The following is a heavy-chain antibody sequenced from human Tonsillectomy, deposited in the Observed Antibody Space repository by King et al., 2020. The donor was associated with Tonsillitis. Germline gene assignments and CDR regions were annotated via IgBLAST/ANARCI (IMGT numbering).Heavy chain of an antibody. CDR1: GYTFTSYD. Sequence: QLVQSGAEVKKPGASVKVSCKASGYTFTSYDINWVRQATGQGLEWMGWMNPNNGNTGYAQKFQGRVTMTRNTSIGTAYMELSSLRSEDTAVYYCARGARWQLLPLFGGQGTTITVSS. V-gene: IGHV1-8*01. J-gene: IGHJ6*02. CDR2: MNPNNGNT. CDR3: ARGARWQLLPLF. D-gene: IGHD2-15*01.